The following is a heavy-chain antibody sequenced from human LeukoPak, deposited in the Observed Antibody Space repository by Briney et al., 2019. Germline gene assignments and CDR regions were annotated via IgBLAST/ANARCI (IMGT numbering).Heavy chain of an antibody. Sequence: GGSLRLSCAVSGFTFSSYGMHWVRQAPGKGLEWVAVISYDGSNKYYAASVKGRFTISRDNSKSTLYLQMSSLRTEDTAMYYCASEGIAAAADIWGQGTMVTVSS. CDR2: ISYDGSNK. CDR3: ASEGIAAAADI. J-gene: IGHJ3*02. D-gene: IGHD6-13*01. V-gene: IGHV3-30*03. CDR1: GFTFSSYG.